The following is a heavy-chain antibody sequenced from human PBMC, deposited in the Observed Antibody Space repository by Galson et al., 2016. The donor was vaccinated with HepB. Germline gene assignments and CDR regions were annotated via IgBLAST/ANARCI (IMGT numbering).Heavy chain of an antibody. V-gene: IGHV3-30*18. CDR1: GFTLSSYA. CDR2: ISYDGSNE. Sequence: SLRLSCAASGFTLSSYAMHWVRQAPGKGLEWVAVISYDGSNEYYADSVKGRFAISRDNSKNTLYLQMNSLRAEDTAVYYCTKSSRITILGVVTEPLDYWGQGTLVTVSS. D-gene: IGHD3-3*01. CDR3: TKSSRITILGVVTEPLDY. J-gene: IGHJ4*02.